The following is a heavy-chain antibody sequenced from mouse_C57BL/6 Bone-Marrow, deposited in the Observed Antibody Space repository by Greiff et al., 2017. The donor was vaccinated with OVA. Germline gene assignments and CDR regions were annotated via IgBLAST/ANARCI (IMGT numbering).Heavy chain of an antibody. CDR1: GFTFSSYA. CDR2: ISDGGSYT. V-gene: IGHV5-4*01. D-gene: IGHD2-3*01. J-gene: IGHJ1*03. CDR3: ARDRGYYLYWYFDV. Sequence: EVNVVESGGGLVKPGGSLKLSCAASGFTFSSYAMSWVRQTPEKRLEWVATISDGGSYTYYPDNVKGRFTISRDNAKNNLYLQMSHLKSEDTAMYYCARDRGYYLYWYFDVWGTGTTVTVSS.